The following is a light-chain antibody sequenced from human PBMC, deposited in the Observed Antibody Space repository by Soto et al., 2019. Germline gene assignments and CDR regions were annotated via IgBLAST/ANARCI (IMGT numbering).Light chain of an antibody. J-gene: IGKJ4*01. CDR1: QPISSW. V-gene: IGKV1-12*01. CDR3: QQASSFPLT. CDR2: SAS. Sequence: IQVTQSPSSVSASVGDRVTITCRASQPISSWLAWYQQKPGQPPNLLIYSASTLRSGVPSRFRASESGTLFTLTITNLQPEDFETYYCQQASSFPLTLGGGTKVDIK.